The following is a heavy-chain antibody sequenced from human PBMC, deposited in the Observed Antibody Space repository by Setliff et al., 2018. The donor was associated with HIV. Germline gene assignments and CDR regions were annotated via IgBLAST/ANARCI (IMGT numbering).Heavy chain of an antibody. CDR2: IYTSGST. CDR3: ARGVRGVIIDWYYFDY. Sequence: ASETLSLTCAVSGGSIISSNWGSWIRQPAGKGLEWIGRIYTSGSTNYNPSLKSRVTISVDTSKNQFSLKLSSVTAADTAVYYCARGVRGVIIDWYYFDYWGQGTLVTVSS. J-gene: IGHJ4*02. CDR1: GGSIISSNW. V-gene: IGHV4-4*07. D-gene: IGHD3-10*01.